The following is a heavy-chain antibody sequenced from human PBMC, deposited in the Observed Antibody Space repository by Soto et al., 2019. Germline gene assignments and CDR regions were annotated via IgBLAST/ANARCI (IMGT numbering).Heavy chain of an antibody. Sequence: GGSLRLSCAASGFTFSSYSMNWVRQAPGKGLEWVSSISSSSYIYYADSVKGRFTISRDNAKNSLYLQMNGLRAEDTAVYYCARDRGYCSSTSCYLVAFDIWGQGTMVTVSS. D-gene: IGHD2-2*01. J-gene: IGHJ3*02. CDR3: ARDRGYCSSTSCYLVAFDI. CDR1: GFTFSSYS. V-gene: IGHV3-21*01. CDR2: ISSSSYI.